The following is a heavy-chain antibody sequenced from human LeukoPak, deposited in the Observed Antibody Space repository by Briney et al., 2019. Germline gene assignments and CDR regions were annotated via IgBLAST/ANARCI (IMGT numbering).Heavy chain of an antibody. CDR3: AREPRDDYNSLDY. CDR2: IYTSGST. J-gene: IGHJ4*02. CDR1: GGSISSTNYY. D-gene: IGHD5-24*01. V-gene: IGHV4-61*02. Sequence: SQTLSLTCTLSGGSISSTNYYWSWLRQPAGKGLEWIGSIYTSGSTNYNPSLKSRVTISVDTSKNQFSLKLSSVTAADTAVYYCAREPRDDYNSLDYWGQGTLVTVSS.